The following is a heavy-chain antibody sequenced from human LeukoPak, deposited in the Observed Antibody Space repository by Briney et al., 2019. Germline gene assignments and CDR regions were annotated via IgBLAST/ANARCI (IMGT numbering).Heavy chain of an antibody. CDR2: ISHDGSNK. J-gene: IGHJ4*02. CDR3: AKEDYFGSGSYLGY. CDR1: GFTFSSYG. D-gene: IGHD3-10*01. Sequence: QPGGSLRLSCAASGFTFSSYGMHWVRQAPGKGLEWVAVISHDGSNKYYADSVKGRFTISRDNSKNTLYLQMNSLRTEDTAVYYCAKEDYFGSGSYLGYWGQGTLVTVFS. V-gene: IGHV3-30*18.